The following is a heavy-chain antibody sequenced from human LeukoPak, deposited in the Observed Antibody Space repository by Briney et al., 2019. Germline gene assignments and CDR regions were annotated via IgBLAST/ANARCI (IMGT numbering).Heavy chain of an antibody. Sequence: SETLSLTCAVYGGSFSGYYWSWIRQPPGKGLEWIGEINHSGSTNYNPSLKSRVTISVDTSKNQFSLKLSSVTAADTAVYYCASQPTIFGVVPYYMDVWGKGTTVTVSS. J-gene: IGHJ6*03. V-gene: IGHV4-34*01. CDR2: INHSGST. CDR1: GGSFSGYY. D-gene: IGHD3-3*01. CDR3: ASQPTIFGVVPYYMDV.